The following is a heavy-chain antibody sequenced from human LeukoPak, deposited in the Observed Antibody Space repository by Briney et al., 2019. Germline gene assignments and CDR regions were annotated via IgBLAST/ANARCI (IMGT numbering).Heavy chain of an antibody. CDR3: ARDHYGGNSWWYFDL. Sequence: PSETLSLTCTVSGGSISSYYWSWIRQPPGKGLEWIGYIYYSGSTNYNPSLKSRVTISVDTSKNQFSLKLSSVTAADTAVYYCARDHYGGNSWWYFDLWGRGTLVTVSS. J-gene: IGHJ2*01. V-gene: IGHV4-59*01. D-gene: IGHD4-23*01. CDR2: IYYSGST. CDR1: GGSISSYY.